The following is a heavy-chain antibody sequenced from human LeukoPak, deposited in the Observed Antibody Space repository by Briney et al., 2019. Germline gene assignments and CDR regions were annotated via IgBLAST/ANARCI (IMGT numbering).Heavy chain of an antibody. CDR1: GFTFSSYS. CDR2: ISSSSSTI. Sequence: PGGSLRLSCAASGFTFSSYSMNWVRQAPGKGLEWVSYISSSSSTIYHADSVKGRFTISRDNAKNSLYLQMNSLRAEDTAVYYCARGLHYYDSSGYRYFDYWGQGTLVTVSS. J-gene: IGHJ4*02. V-gene: IGHV3-48*04. CDR3: ARGLHYYDSSGYRYFDY. D-gene: IGHD3-22*01.